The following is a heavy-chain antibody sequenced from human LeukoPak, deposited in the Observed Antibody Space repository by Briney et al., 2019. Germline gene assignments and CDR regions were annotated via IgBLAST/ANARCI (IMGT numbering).Heavy chain of an antibody. CDR2: IYHSGST. J-gene: IGHJ3*02. CDR1: GDSINNTNW. V-gene: IGHV4-4*02. CDR3: ARDSGVEHAFDI. D-gene: IGHD2-15*01. Sequence: SETLSLTCAVSGDSINNTNWWNWVRQPPGKGLEWIGEIYHSGSTNYNPSLKSRVTMSVDKSKNQFSLKLRSVTAADTAVYYCARDSGVEHAFDIWGQGTMVTVSS.